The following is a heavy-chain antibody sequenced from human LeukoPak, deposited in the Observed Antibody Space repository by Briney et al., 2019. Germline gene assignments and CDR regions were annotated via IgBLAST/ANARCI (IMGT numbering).Heavy chain of an antibody. J-gene: IGHJ5*02. V-gene: IGHV4-38-2*01. D-gene: IGHD2-2*01. Sequence: WETLSLTCAVSGYFISSGYYCGWIRQTPGKGLEWIGSIYHSDSTYYNPPLKSRVTISLDTSKNQFSLRLNSVTAADTAMYYCARHIGTYCLSSSSDNRFDPWGQGTLVTV. CDR3: ARHIGTYCLSSSSDNRFDP. CDR1: GYFISSGYY. CDR2: IYHSDST.